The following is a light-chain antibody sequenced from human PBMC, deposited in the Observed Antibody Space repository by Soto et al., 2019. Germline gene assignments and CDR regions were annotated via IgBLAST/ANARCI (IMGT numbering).Light chain of an antibody. J-gene: IGKJ1*01. V-gene: IGKV1D-16*01. Sequence: DIQMTQSPSSLSASVGDRFTITCRASQGISSWVAWYQQKPGKAPKLLIYAASSLQSGVPSRFSGSGSGTDFTLTISSLQPEDFATYYCQEYNSYWTFGQGTKVDIK. CDR3: QEYNSYWT. CDR1: QGISSW. CDR2: AAS.